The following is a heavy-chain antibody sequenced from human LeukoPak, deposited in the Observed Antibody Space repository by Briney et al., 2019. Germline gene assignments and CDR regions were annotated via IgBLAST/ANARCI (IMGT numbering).Heavy chain of an antibody. CDR1: GFTFSSYE. J-gene: IGHJ3*02. CDR3: ARDGSMVRGVIKPSAFDI. Sequence: GGSLRLSCAASGFTFSSYEMNWVRQAPGKGLEWVSYISSSGSTIYYADSVKGRFTISRDNAKNSLYLQMNSLRAEDTAVYYCARDGSMVRGVIKPSAFDIWGQGTMVTVPS. D-gene: IGHD3-10*01. CDR2: ISSSGSTI. V-gene: IGHV3-48*03.